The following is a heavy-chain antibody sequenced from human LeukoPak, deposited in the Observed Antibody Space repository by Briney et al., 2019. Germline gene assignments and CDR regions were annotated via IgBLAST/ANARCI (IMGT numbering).Heavy chain of an antibody. J-gene: IGHJ4*02. V-gene: IGHV1-3*01. CDR2: INGGNGNT. CDR3: ARVEVWQSSSWYPGLDY. CDR1: GYDFTTYA. D-gene: IGHD2-2*01. Sequence: ASVKVSCKASGYDFTTYAMHWVRQAPGQGLEWMGWINGGNGNTKSSHKFQGRVTITRDTSANTAYMEVSSLRSEDTAVYYCARVEVWQSSSWYPGLDYWGQGTLVTVSS.